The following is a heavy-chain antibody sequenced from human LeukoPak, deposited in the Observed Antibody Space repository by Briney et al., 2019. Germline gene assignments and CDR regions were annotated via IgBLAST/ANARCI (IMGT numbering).Heavy chain of an antibody. CDR2: IKQDGNKK. Sequence: GGSLRLSCAASGLTFSSYWMSWVRQAPGKGLEWVANIKQDGNKKYYVDSVKGRFTISRDNAKNSLYLQMNSLRAEDTAVYYCARGGGYSYGLDYWGQGTLVTVSS. D-gene: IGHD5-18*01. CDR1: GLTFSSYW. CDR3: ARGGGYSYGLDY. J-gene: IGHJ4*02. V-gene: IGHV3-7*01.